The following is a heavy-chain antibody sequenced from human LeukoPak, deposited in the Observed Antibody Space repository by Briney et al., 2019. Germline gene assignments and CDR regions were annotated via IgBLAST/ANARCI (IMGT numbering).Heavy chain of an antibody. Sequence: SETLSLTCTVSRASVRSSSYYWGRIRQSPGKGLEWIARIDYSGSTYYNPSHKSRLTISVDSTKNQFSLNVSSVTAADTAVYYCARQEVTLVRGVGGPYLDVWGKGTTVTVSS. CDR1: RASVRSSSYY. V-gene: IGHV4-39*01. CDR2: IDYSGST. J-gene: IGHJ6*03. D-gene: IGHD3-10*01. CDR3: ARQEVTLVRGVGGPYLDV.